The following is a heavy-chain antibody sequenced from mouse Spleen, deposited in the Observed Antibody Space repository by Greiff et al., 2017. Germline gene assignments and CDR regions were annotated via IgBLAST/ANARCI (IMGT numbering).Heavy chain of an antibody. J-gene: IGHJ1*03. D-gene: IGHD1-1*01. CDR2: INPNNGGT. V-gene: IGHV1-26*01. CDR1: GYTFTDYY. CDR3: ARSDYGSSSRYFDV. Sequence: VQLQQSGPELVKPGASVKISCKASGYTFTDYYMNWVKQSHGKSLEWIGDINPNNGGTSYNQKFKGKATLTVDKSSSTAYMELRSLTSEDSAVYYCARSDYGSSSRYFDVWGTGTTVTVSS.